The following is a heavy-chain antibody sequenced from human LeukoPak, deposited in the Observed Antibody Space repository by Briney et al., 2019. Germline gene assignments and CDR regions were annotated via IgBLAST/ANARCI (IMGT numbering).Heavy chain of an antibody. CDR3: ARCTASCYANAFDV. J-gene: IGHJ3*01. D-gene: IGHD2-2*01. CDR1: GFTFNNNA. CDR2: INGGGDAT. Sequence: GGSLRLSCATSGFTFNNNAMSWVRQAPGKGLEWVSAINGGGDATEYADSVKGRFTISRDNTKNTLYLQMNSLRRYDTAVYYCARCTASCYANAFDVWGQGTLLTVSS. V-gene: IGHV3-23*01.